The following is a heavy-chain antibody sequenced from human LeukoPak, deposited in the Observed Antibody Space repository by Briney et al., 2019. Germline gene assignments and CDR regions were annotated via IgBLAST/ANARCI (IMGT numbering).Heavy chain of an antibody. CDR3: ARLHYDVLTGPFDY. D-gene: IGHD3-9*01. V-gene: IGHV4-4*02. CDR1: GGSLSRSNW. Sequence: SETLSLTCAVSGGSLSRSNWWSWVRQPPGKGLEWIGEIYQSGSTNYNPSLKSRVTILVDNSKNQFSLKVSSVTAADTAVYYCARLHYDVLTGPFDYWGQGTLVTVSS. CDR2: IYQSGST. J-gene: IGHJ4*02.